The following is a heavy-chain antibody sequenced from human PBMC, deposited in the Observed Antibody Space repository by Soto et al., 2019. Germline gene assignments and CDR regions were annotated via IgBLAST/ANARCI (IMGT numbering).Heavy chain of an antibody. J-gene: IGHJ6*02. CDR3: ARDPSTTGYYGLDV. CDR2: IYSGGVT. V-gene: IGHV3-53*01. Sequence: GGSLRLSCAASGFTVKNYQMNWVRQAPGKGLEWVSVIYSGGVTYYPDSVKGRFTTIRDTSKNTVYLQMNSLRADDTAMYYCARDPSTTGYYGLDVRGQGTTVTVSS. CDR1: GFTVKNYQ.